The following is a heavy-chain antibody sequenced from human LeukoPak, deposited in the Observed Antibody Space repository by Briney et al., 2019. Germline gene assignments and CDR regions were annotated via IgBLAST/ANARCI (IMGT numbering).Heavy chain of an antibody. CDR3: ARDRVPYQLLYPMDYYYGMDV. CDR2: IYHSGST. Sequence: SETLSLTCTVSGGSMSNYYWSWIRQPPGKGLEWIGYIYHSGSTNYNPSLKSRVTISVDTSKNQFSLKLSSVTAADTAVYYCARDRVPYQLLYPMDYYYGMDVWGQGTTVTVSS. D-gene: IGHD2-2*02. CDR1: GGSMSNYY. J-gene: IGHJ6*02. V-gene: IGHV4-59*01.